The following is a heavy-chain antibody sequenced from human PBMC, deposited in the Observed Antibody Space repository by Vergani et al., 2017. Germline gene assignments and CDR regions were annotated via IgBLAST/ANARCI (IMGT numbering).Heavy chain of an antibody. Sequence: QMQFPESGPGLVKASETLSLTCTVSGDSIISRSYYWGWIRQPPGKGLEWIGSIYNSGNGDSSSSLKSRVTISADTSKNQFSLRLTSVTAADTAVYYCARAGRGRAARPFDPWGQGILVTVSS. J-gene: IGHJ5*02. CDR3: ARAGRGRAARPFDP. CDR2: IYNSGNG. CDR1: GDSIISRSYY. D-gene: IGHD6-6*01. V-gene: IGHV4-39*01.